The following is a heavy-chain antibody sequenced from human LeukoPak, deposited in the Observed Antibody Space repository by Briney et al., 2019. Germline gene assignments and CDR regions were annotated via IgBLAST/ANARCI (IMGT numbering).Heavy chain of an antibody. D-gene: IGHD3-10*01. CDR3: TKDGGYSDAFDI. CDR2: ISGDGGRT. V-gene: IGHV3-43*02. Sequence: PGGSLRLPCAASGFIFDDYAMHWVRQAPGKGLEWVSLISGDGGRTYYTDSVKGRFTISRDNSKHSLYLQMNSLRTEDTALYYCTKDGGYSDAFDIWGQGTMVTVSS. CDR1: GFIFDDYA. J-gene: IGHJ3*02.